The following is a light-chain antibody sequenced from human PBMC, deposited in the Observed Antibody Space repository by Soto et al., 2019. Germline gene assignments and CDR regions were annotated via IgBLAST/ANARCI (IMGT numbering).Light chain of an antibody. V-gene: IGLV2-11*01. CDR3: CSYAGSYKAI. J-gene: IGLJ2*01. Sequence: QSALTQPRSVSGSPGQSVTISCTGTSSDVGGYNYVSWYQQHPGKAPKLMIYDVNKRPSVVPDRFSGSKSGNTASLTISGLQAEDEADYYCCSYAGSYKAIFGGGTKVTVL. CDR2: DVN. CDR1: SSDVGGYNY.